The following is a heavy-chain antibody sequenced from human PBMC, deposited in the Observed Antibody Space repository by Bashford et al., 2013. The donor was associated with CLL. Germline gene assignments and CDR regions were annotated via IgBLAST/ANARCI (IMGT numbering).Heavy chain of an antibody. CDR1: WVLQWLL. D-gene: IGHD3-22*01. CDR3: ARGPMIVVVINPGEPYYYYYYGMDV. V-gene: IGHV4-34*01. CDR2: QSYGST. Sequence: ETPVPHLRCLWWVLQWLLLELDPPAPREGAGVDWGNQSYGSTNXNPSLKSRVTISVDTSKNQFSLKLSSVTAADTAVYYCARGPMIVVVINPGEPYYYYYYGMDVWGQGTTVTVSS. J-gene: IGHJ6*02.